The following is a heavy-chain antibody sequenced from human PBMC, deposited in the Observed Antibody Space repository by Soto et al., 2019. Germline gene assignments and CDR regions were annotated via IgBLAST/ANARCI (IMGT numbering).Heavy chain of an antibody. CDR3: ARDGYGDPYFYYGLDV. Sequence: GGSLRLSCAASGFAFGFYEMTWVRQSPGKGLEWVSYIKTSGDTKYYADSVKGRFTISRDNARNSLYLQMNSLRAEDTAVYYCARDGYGDPYFYYGLDVWGQGTKVTVSS. J-gene: IGHJ6*02. CDR1: GFAFGFYE. V-gene: IGHV3-48*03. D-gene: IGHD4-17*01. CDR2: IKTSGDTK.